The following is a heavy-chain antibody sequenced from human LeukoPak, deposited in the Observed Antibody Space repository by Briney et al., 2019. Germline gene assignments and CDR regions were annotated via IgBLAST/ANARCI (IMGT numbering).Heavy chain of an antibody. CDR3: ARAPLLGYCSGTSCYPA. D-gene: IGHD2-2*01. Sequence: PGGSLRLSCAASGFTVSTNYINWVRQAPGKGLEWVSSISSSSDNIYYADSVQGRFTISRDNAKNSLYLQMNSLRAEDTAVYYCARAPLLGYCSGTSCYPAWGQGTLVTVSS. J-gene: IGHJ5*02. CDR1: GFTVSTNY. CDR2: ISSSSDNI. V-gene: IGHV3-21*01.